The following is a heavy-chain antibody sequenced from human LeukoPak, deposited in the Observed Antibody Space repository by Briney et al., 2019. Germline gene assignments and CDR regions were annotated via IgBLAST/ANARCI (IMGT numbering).Heavy chain of an antibody. D-gene: IGHD3-3*01. CDR2: IRSKSDGGIT. CDR3: TPVAASGPLDY. Sequence: GGSLRLSCAASGFTFSNAWMSWVRQAPGKGLEWVGRIRSKSDGGITDYAAPVKGRFTISRDDSKNTLYLQMNSLKTEDTAVYYCTPVAASGPLDYWGQGTLVTVSS. J-gene: IGHJ4*02. V-gene: IGHV3-15*01. CDR1: GFTFSNAW.